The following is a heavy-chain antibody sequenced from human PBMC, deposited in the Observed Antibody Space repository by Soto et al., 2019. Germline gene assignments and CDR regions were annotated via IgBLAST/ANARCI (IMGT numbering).Heavy chain of an antibody. D-gene: IGHD1-26*01. Sequence: PGGSLRLSCAASGFTVSSNYMSWVRQAPGKGLEWVSVIYSGGSTYYADSVKGRFTISRDNSKKTLYLQMNSLRAEDTAVYYCARPRYSGSYFVYWGQGTLVTVSS. J-gene: IGHJ4*02. CDR2: IYSGGST. V-gene: IGHV3-53*01. CDR3: ARPRYSGSYFVY. CDR1: GFTVSSNY.